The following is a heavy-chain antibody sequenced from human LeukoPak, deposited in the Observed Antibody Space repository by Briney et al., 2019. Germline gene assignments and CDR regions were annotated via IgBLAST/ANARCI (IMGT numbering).Heavy chain of an antibody. V-gene: IGHV3-33*01. CDR2: IWYDGSNK. D-gene: IGHD6-25*01. Sequence: PGGSLRLSCAASGFIFSNYGMHWVRQAPGKGLEWVAVIWYDGSNKYYADSVKGRFTISRDNSKNTLYLQMNSLRAEDTAVYYCARVLDNSSSRYQSLKYWGQGTLVTVSS. J-gene: IGHJ4*02. CDR1: GFIFSNYG. CDR3: ARVLDNSSSRYQSLKY.